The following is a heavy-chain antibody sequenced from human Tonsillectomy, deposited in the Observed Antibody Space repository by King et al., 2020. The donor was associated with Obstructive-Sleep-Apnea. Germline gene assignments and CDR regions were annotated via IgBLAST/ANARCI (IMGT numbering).Heavy chain of an antibody. V-gene: IGHV3-49*03. CDR3: TRDLGYYDTSGYLGFY. CDR2: IRRKVYGGTT. CDR1: GFTFGDYA. D-gene: IGHD3-22*01. Sequence: VQLVESGGGLVQPGRSLRLSCTASGFTFGDYAMSWFRQAPGKGLEWVGFIRRKVYGGTTEYAESVKGRFTISRDDSNSIAYLQLTSLKTEDTAVSYCTRDLGYYDTSGYLGFYWGQGTLVTVSS. J-gene: IGHJ4*02.